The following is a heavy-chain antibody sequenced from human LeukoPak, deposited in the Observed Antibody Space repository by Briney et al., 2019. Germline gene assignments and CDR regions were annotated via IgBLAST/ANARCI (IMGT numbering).Heavy chain of an antibody. Sequence: ASVKVSCTASGYTFTSYYIHWVRQAPGQGLEWMGWINPNSGATNYAQNFQGRVTMTTDTSISTAYMELSSLRSDDTALYYCAREYNWLQLQGYFDFWGQGTQVTVSS. D-gene: IGHD5-24*01. V-gene: IGHV1-2*02. CDR1: GYTFTSYY. J-gene: IGHJ4*02. CDR2: INPNSGAT. CDR3: AREYNWLQLQGYFDF.